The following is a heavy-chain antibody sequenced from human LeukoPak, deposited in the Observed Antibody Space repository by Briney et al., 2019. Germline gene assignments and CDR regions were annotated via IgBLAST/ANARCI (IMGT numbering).Heavy chain of an antibody. Sequence: PSETLSLTCTVSGGSISSYYWSWIRQPPGKGLEWIGYVYYSGSTNYNPTLKSRVTISVDTSKNHFSLKLSSVTAADTAVYSCAREGGPYRPLDYSGQGTLVTVSS. CDR1: GGSISSYY. V-gene: IGHV4-59*12. CDR3: AREGGPYRPLDY. CDR2: VYYSGST. J-gene: IGHJ4*02.